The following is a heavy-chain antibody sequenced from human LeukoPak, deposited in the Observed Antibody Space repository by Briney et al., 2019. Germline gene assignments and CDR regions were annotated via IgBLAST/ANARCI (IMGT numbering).Heavy chain of an antibody. CDR2: INPNSGGT. CDR1: GYTFTGYY. J-gene: IGHJ3*02. V-gene: IGHV1-2*02. CDR3: ASIAARLVLEDYHAFDI. Sequence: GASVKVSCKASGYTFTGYYMHWVRQAPGQGLEWMGWINPNSGGTNYAQKFQGRVTMTRDTSISTAYMELSRLRSDDTAVYYCASIAARLVLEDYHAFDIWGQGTMVTVSS. D-gene: IGHD6-6*01.